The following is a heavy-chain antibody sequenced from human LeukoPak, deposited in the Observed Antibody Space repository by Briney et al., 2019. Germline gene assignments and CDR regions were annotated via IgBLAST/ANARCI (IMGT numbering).Heavy chain of an antibody. Sequence: PGGSLRLSCAASGFTLNKYSMNWVRQAPGKGLEWVSSISTSSSYIYYVDSVRGRFTISRDNAKNSLYLQMNSLRAEDTAVYYCARDSYSSSWYPPHYYYYYMDVWGKGTTVTISS. CDR1: GFTLNKYS. J-gene: IGHJ6*03. V-gene: IGHV3-21*01. CDR3: ARDSYSSSWYPPHYYYYYMDV. CDR2: ISTSSSYI. D-gene: IGHD6-13*01.